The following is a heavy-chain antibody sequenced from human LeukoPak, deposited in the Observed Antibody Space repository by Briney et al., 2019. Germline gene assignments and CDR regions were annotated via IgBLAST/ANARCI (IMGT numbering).Heavy chain of an antibody. Sequence: SETLSLTCTVSGGSISSGGYYWSWIRQPPGKGLEWIGYIYHSGSTYYNPSLKSRVTISVDRSKNQFSLKLSSVTAADTAVYYCAREMGDGSLSVVPSHYYYYYMDVWGKGTTVTVSS. V-gene: IGHV4-30-2*01. CDR1: GGSISSGGYY. CDR2: IYHSGST. D-gene: IGHD2-2*01. J-gene: IGHJ6*03. CDR3: AREMGDGSLSVVPSHYYYYYMDV.